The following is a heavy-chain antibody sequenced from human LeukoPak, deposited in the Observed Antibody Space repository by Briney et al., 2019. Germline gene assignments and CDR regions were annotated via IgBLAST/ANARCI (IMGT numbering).Heavy chain of an antibody. CDR2: IYYSGST. V-gene: IGHV4-39*01. CDR1: GGSISSSSYY. J-gene: IGHJ3*02. Sequence: RPSETLSLTCTVSGGSISSSSYYWGWIRQPPGKGLEWIGSIYYSGSTYYNPSLKSQVTISVDTSKNQFSLKLSSVTAADTAVYYCARPTDGYNLNAFDIWGQGTMVTVSS. D-gene: IGHD5-24*01. CDR3: ARPTDGYNLNAFDI.